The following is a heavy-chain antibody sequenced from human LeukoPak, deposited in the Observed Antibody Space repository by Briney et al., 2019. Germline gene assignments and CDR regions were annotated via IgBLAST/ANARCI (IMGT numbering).Heavy chain of an antibody. J-gene: IGHJ3*02. D-gene: IGHD2-15*01. Sequence: ASVKVSCKASSYTFTNYDINWVRQAPGQGLEWMGGISPYNGNTGYAQKLQGRVTMTTDTSTSTAYMELRSLRSDDTAVYYCARPSDSSGGDAFDIWGQGTMVIVSS. V-gene: IGHV1-18*01. CDR3: ARPSDSSGGDAFDI. CDR2: ISPYNGNT. CDR1: SYTFTNYD.